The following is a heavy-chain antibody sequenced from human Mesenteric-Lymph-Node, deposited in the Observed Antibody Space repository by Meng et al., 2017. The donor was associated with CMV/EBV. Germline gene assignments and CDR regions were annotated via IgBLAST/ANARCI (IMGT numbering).Heavy chain of an antibody. V-gene: IGHV1-24*01. Sequence: ASVKVSCKASGCTFTSYGISWVRQAPGKGLEWMGGFDPEDGETIYAQKFQGRITVTEDTSTDTAYMELSSLRSEDTAVYYCAKGRYSDYGYHNYAMDVWGQGTTVTVSS. CDR1: GCTFTSYG. J-gene: IGHJ6*02. D-gene: IGHD5-12*01. CDR2: FDPEDGET. CDR3: AKGRYSDYGYHNYAMDV.